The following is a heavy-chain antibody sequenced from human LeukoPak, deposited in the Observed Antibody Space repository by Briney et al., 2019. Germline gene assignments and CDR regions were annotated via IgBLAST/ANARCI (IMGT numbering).Heavy chain of an antibody. CDR2: ISSSSNYI. Sequence: GGSLRLSXAASGFTFSSYSMNWVRQAPGKGLEWVSSISSSSNYIYYADSVKGRFTISRDNAKNSLYLQMNSLRAEDTAVYYCARADSWYGDYRGYFDYWGQGTLVTVSS. V-gene: IGHV3-21*01. D-gene: IGHD4-17*01. CDR3: ARADSWYGDYRGYFDY. J-gene: IGHJ4*02. CDR1: GFTFSSYS.